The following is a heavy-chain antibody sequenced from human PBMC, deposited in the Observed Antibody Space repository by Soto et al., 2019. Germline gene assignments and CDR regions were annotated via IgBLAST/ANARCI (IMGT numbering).Heavy chain of an antibody. CDR1: GGSISSGGYS. V-gene: IGHV4-30-2*01. CDR3: ARGDVVVPAAPAGP. D-gene: IGHD2-2*01. J-gene: IGHJ5*02. Sequence: PSETLSLTCAVSGGSISSGGYSWSWIRQPPGKGLEWIGYIYHSGSTYYNPSLKSRVTISVDRYKNQFSLKLSSVTAADTAVYYCARGDVVVPAAPAGPWGQGTLVTVSS. CDR2: IYHSGST.